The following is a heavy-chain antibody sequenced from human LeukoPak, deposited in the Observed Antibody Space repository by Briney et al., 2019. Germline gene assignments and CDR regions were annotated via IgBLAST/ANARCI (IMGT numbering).Heavy chain of an antibody. V-gene: IGHV1-18*01. J-gene: IGHJ4*02. D-gene: IGHD6-6*01. CDR1: GYTFSTYG. Sequence: ASEMVSCKASGYTFSTYGFSWVRQAPGQGLEWMGWISGYNGNTNYARKFQGRVTLTTNTSTSTAYMELRSLRFDDTAVYYCAREGQLGYWGQGTLVTVSS. CDR2: ISGYNGNT. CDR3: AREGQLGY.